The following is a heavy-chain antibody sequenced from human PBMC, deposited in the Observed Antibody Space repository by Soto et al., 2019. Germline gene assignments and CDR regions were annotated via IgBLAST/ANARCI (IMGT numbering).Heavy chain of an antibody. D-gene: IGHD1-7*01. J-gene: IGHJ6*04. CDR2: IKNKANSYTT. V-gene: IGHV3-72*01. CDR1: GFTFSDHY. CDR3: ARGPRIIGTLGVDV. Sequence: GGSLRLSCAASGFTFSDHYMDWVRQAPGKGLEWVGRIKNKANSYTTEYAASVKGRFSISRDDSKNSLYLQMNSLETEDTAVHYCARGPRIIGTLGVDVWGKGTTVTVSS.